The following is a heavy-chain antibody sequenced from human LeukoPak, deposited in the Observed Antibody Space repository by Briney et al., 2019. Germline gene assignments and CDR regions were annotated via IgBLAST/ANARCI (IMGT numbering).Heavy chain of an antibody. J-gene: IGHJ6*02. CDR3: ARDLVVGSSWDYYYYYGMDV. CDR2: ISSIGSTI. Sequence: GGSLRLSCAASGFTFSDYYMSWIRQAPGKGLEWVSYISSIGSTIYYADSVKGRFTISRDNAKNSLYLQMNSLRAEDTAVYYCARDLVVGSSWDYYYYYGMDVWGQGTTVTVSS. V-gene: IGHV3-11*01. CDR1: GFTFSDYY. D-gene: IGHD6-13*01.